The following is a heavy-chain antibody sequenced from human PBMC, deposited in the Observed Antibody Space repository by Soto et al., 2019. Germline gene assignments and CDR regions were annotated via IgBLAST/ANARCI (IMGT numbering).Heavy chain of an antibody. V-gene: IGHV5-51*01. D-gene: IGHD2-2*01. Sequence: GESLKISCKGSEYSFTNYWIAWVRQMPGKGLEWMCVIYPGDSDTIYSPSFQGQVTMSADKSINTAYLQWSSLKASDTAMYYCARHAAYCSSTSCSQNDYWGQGTLVTVSS. CDR2: IYPGDSDT. CDR1: EYSFTNYW. CDR3: ARHAAYCSSTSCSQNDY. J-gene: IGHJ4*02.